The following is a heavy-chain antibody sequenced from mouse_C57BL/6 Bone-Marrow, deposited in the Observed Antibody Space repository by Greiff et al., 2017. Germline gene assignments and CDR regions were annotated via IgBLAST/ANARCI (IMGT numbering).Heavy chain of an antibody. CDR2: ISSGSSTI. D-gene: IGHD2-3*01. V-gene: IGHV5-17*01. Sequence: EVKLMESGGGLVKPGGSLKLSCAASGFTFSDYGMHWVRQAPEKGLEWVAYISSGSSTIYYADTVKGRFTISRYNAKNTLFLQMTSLRSEDTAMYYCARWLLRWYFDVWGTGTTVTVSS. J-gene: IGHJ1*03. CDR1: GFTFSDYG. CDR3: ARWLLRWYFDV.